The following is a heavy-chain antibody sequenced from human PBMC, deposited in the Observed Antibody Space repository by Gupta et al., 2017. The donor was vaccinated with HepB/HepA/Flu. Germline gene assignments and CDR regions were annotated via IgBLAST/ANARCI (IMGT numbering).Heavy chain of an antibody. J-gene: IGHJ4*02. CDR2: IWYDGSNK. D-gene: IGHD2-15*01. CDR3: ARDGPTYCSGGSCSPGY. Sequence: QVQLVESGGGVVQPGRSLRLSCAASGFTFSSYGMHWVRQAPGKGLEWVAVIWYDGSNKYYADSVKGRFTISRDNSKNTLYLQMNSLRAEDTAVYYCARDGPTYCSGGSCSPGYWGQGTLVTGSS. CDR1: GFTFSSYG. V-gene: IGHV3-33*01.